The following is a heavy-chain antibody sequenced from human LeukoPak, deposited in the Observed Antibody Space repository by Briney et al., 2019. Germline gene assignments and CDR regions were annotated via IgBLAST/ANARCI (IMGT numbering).Heavy chain of an antibody. J-gene: IGHJ6*03. Sequence: SGGSLRLSCAASGFTFSRYSMHWVRQAPGKGLEWVANIKQDGSEKYYVDSVKGRFTISRDNAKNSLYLQMNSLRAEDTAVYYCARAGPLYYYYYMDVWGKGTTVTVSS. CDR1: GFTFSRYS. CDR2: IKQDGSEK. V-gene: IGHV3-7*01. D-gene: IGHD1-14*01. CDR3: ARAGPLYYYYYMDV.